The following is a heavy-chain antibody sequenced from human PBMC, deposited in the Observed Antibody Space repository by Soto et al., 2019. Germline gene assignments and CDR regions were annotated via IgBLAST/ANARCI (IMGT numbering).Heavy chain of an antibody. J-gene: IGHJ6*01. V-gene: IGHV5-51*01. CDR3: ARLRDIRITIFGVVTARSGMDV. Sequence: PGESLKISCKGSGYSITSYWIGWVRQMPGKGLEWMGIIYPGDSDTRYSPSFQGQVTISADKSISTAYLQWSSLKASDTGMYYCARLRDIRITIFGVVTARSGMDVWGQGTTVTVSS. CDR1: GYSITSYW. D-gene: IGHD3-3*01. CDR2: IYPGDSDT.